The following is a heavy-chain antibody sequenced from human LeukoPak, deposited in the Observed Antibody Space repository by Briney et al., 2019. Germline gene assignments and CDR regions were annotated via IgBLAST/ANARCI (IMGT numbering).Heavy chain of an antibody. CDR2: INHSGST. J-gene: IGHJ6*02. V-gene: IGHV4-34*01. CDR1: GGSISSYY. D-gene: IGHD1-26*01. CDR3: ANRYSGSWGRYYGMDV. Sequence: SQTLSLTCTVSGGSISSYYWSWIRQPPGKGLEWIGEINHSGSTNYNPSLKSRVTISVDTSKNQFSLKLSSVTAADTAVYYCANRYSGSWGRYYGMDVWGQGTTVTVSS.